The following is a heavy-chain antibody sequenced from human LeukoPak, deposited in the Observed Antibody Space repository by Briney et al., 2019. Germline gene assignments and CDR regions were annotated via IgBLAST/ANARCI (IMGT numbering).Heavy chain of an antibody. D-gene: IGHD3-10*01. Sequence: SETLSLTCAVYGGSFSDYYWTWIRQPPGKGLEWIGEINHSGSTKYNSSLKSRVTISVDTSKNQFSLKLNSVTAADTAVYYCAREGSGSWYFDYWGQGTLVTVSS. J-gene: IGHJ4*02. V-gene: IGHV4-34*01. CDR3: AREGSGSWYFDY. CDR1: GGSFSDYY. CDR2: INHSGST.